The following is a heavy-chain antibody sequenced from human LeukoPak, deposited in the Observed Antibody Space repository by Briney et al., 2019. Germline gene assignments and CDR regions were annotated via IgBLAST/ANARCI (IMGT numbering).Heavy chain of an antibody. J-gene: IGHJ4*02. V-gene: IGHV1-69*13. D-gene: IGHD3-9*01. Sequence: SVKVSCKASGYTFTSYAISWVRQAPGQGLEWMGGIIPIFGTANYAQKFQGRVTITADESTSTAYMELSSLRSEDTAVYYCACDYDILTGYYSGLDYWGQGTLVTVSS. CDR2: IIPIFGTA. CDR1: GYTFTSYA. CDR3: ACDYDILTGYYSGLDY.